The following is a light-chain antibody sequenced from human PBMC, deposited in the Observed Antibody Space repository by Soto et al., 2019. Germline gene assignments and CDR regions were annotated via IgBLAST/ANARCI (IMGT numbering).Light chain of an antibody. V-gene: IGKV1-12*01. CDR2: EAS. Sequence: IPMTHSPSSVSASVVDRVTMNFRASQGISSWLAWYRQRPGKAPKLLIYEASSLQYGVPSRFRGSGSGTDFTFTISSLQPEDIATYYCQQYDNPITFGQGTRLEIK. J-gene: IGKJ5*01. CDR3: QQYDNPIT. CDR1: QGISSW.